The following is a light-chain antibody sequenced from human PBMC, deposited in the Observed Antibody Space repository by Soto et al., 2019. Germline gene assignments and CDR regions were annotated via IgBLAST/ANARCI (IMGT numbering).Light chain of an antibody. Sequence: EIELTQSPGTLSASPGERATLSCRASQSVKTNLAWYQQKPGQAPRLLIYGASSRATDIPDRFSGSGSGTDFTLTISRLEPEDFAVYYCQQYGSSPITFGQGTRLEIK. J-gene: IGKJ5*01. V-gene: IGKV3-20*01. CDR3: QQYGSSPIT. CDR2: GAS. CDR1: QSVKTN.